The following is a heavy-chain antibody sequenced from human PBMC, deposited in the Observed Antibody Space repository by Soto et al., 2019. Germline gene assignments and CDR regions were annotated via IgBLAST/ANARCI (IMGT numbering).Heavy chain of an antibody. CDR3: ASEYSSSSWFDP. V-gene: IGHV4-39*01. CDR2: ISHTGTA. CDR1: GGSISDNDYY. J-gene: IGHJ5*02. D-gene: IGHD6-6*01. Sequence: PSETLSLTCTVSGGSISDNDYYWSWIRQPPGKGLEWIGTISHTGTAYYNPSLESRVAVSVGTSENQFSLNLSSVTAADTAVYYCASEYSSSSWFDPWGQGALVTVS.